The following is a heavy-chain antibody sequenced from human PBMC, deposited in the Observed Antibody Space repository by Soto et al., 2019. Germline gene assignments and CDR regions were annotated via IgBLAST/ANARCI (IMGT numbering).Heavy chain of an antibody. CDR1: GFTFSNYA. Sequence: EGQLLESGGGLVQPGGSLRLSCAASGFTFSNYAMNWVRQAPGKGLEWVSAISGSGGTTYYADSVKGRFTISRDNSKNTLYLQVNSLRVEDTAVYYCAKRSGDFWSGFLDFWGQGTLVTVSS. CDR2: ISGSGGTT. D-gene: IGHD3-3*01. J-gene: IGHJ4*02. V-gene: IGHV3-23*01. CDR3: AKRSGDFWSGFLDF.